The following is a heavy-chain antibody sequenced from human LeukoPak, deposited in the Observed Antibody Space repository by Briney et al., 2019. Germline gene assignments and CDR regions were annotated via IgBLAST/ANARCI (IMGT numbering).Heavy chain of an antibody. Sequence: GGSLRLSCSASGFTFSSYGMHWVRQAPGKGLEWVAVIWYDGTNKYYADSVKGRFTISRDNSKNTLYLQMNSLRAEDTAVYYCTRDSYPHPAHSFDYWGQGTLVTVSS. CDR1: GFTFSSYG. CDR2: IWYDGTNK. D-gene: IGHD5-18*01. V-gene: IGHV3-33*01. CDR3: TRDSYPHPAHSFDY. J-gene: IGHJ4*02.